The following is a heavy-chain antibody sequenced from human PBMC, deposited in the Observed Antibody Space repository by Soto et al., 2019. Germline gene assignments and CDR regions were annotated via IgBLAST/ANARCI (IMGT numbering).Heavy chain of an antibody. V-gene: IGHV4-39*01. J-gene: IGHJ5*02. CDR3: ARAHGGYSSVA. CDR2: IYYSGST. CDR1: GGFISSNRYY. Sequence: SETLSLTCTVSGGFISSNRYYWAWIRQPPGKGLEWIGSIYYSGSTNYKPSLKSRVTISVDTSKNQFSLKLSSVTAADTAVYYCARAHGGYSSVAWGQGTLITVSS. D-gene: IGHD6-19*01.